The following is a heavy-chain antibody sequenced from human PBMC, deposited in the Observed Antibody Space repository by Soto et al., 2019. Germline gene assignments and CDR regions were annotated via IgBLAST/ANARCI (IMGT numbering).Heavy chain of an antibody. V-gene: IGHV3-7*05. CDR2: IKEDGSES. CDR3: AKDVR. CDR1: GFTFSTHC. J-gene: IGHJ4*02. Sequence: DVQLVESGGDLVQPGGSLRLSCAASGFTFSTHCMSWVRQAPGKGLEWVANIKEDGSESYYADSVKGRFTISRDNAKNSLYLQMNGLSVEDTALYYCAKDVRWGQGTLVTVSS.